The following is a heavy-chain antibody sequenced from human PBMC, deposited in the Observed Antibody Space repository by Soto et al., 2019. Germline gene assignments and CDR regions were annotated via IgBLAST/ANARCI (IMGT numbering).Heavy chain of an antibody. CDR3: ARDVDGYSGYGDAFDI. CDR1: GGSISSYY. J-gene: IGHJ3*02. CDR2: IYYSGST. V-gene: IGHV4-59*01. D-gene: IGHD5-12*01. Sequence: SETLSLTCTVSGGSISSYYWSWIRQPPGKGLEWIGYIYYSGSTNYSPSLKSRVTISVDTSKNQFSLKLSSVTAADTAVYYCARDVDGYSGYGDAFDIWGQGTMVTVSS.